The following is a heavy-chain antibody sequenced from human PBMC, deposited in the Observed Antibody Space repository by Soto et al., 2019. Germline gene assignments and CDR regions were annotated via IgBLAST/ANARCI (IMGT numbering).Heavy chain of an antibody. V-gene: IGHV4-34*01. J-gene: IGHJ4*02. CDR1: GGSFRGYY. Sequence: SETLSLTFAVYGGSFRGYYWSWIRQPPWKGLDWIGEINHSGSTNYNPSLKSRVTISADTSKNQFSLKLSSVTAADTAVYYCARGGLDFWPFDYWGQGTLVTVSS. CDR2: INHSGST. D-gene: IGHD3-3*01. CDR3: ARGGLDFWPFDY.